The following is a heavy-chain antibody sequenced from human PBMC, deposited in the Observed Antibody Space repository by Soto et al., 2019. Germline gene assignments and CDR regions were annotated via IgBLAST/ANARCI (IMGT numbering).Heavy chain of an antibody. D-gene: IGHD2-2*01. CDR2: ISAYNGHA. J-gene: IGHJ4*02. Sequence: ASVSVSCKASGYTFTNYGISWVRQAPGQGLEWMGWISAYNGHANYEQKFQGRVTLTTDTSRSTAYMEVRSLRTDDTAMYYCARGPQCSSTSCYPKRPNFDYWGKGTLVTVTS. CDR3: ARGPQCSSTSCYPKRPNFDY. V-gene: IGHV1-18*01. CDR1: GYTFTNYG.